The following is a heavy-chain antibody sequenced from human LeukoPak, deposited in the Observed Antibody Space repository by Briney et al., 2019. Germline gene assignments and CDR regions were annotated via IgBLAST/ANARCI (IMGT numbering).Heavy chain of an antibody. J-gene: IGHJ4*02. CDR3: ARVVSKGIGDFDY. V-gene: IGHV1-2*06. CDR1: GYTFTGYY. CDR2: INPNSGGT. D-gene: IGHD3-22*01. Sequence: GASVKVSCKASGYTFTGYYMHWVRQAPGQGLEWMGRINPNSGGTNYAQEFQGRVTMTRDTSISTAYMELSRLRSDDTAVYYCARVVSKGIGDFDYWGQGTLVTVSS.